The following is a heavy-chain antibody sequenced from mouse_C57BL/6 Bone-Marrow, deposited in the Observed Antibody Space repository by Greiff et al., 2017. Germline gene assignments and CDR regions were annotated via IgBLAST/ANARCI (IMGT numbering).Heavy chain of an antibody. D-gene: IGHD1-1*01. V-gene: IGHV1-81*01. CDR2: IYPRSGNT. CDR1: GYTFTSYG. CDR3: AREVLRSPFDY. Sequence: VQLLESGAELARPGASVELSCKASGYTFTSYGISWVKQSTGKGLEWIGEIYPRSGNTYYKEKFKGKATLTADKSSSTAYMVLRSLTSEDSAVYFCAREVLRSPFDYWGQGTTLTVSS. J-gene: IGHJ2*01.